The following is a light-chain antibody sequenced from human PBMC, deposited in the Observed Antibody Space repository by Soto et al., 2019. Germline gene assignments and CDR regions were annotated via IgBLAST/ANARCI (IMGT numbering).Light chain of an antibody. CDR2: DVS. CDR1: SSDVGGSNY. Sequence: SALTQPASVSGSPGQSITISCSGTSSDVGGSNYVSWYQQHPGEAPKLIIYDVSYRPSGVSNRFSGSKSGNTASLTISGLQAEDEAHYFCSSYTSSAPGVLFGGGTKLTVL. J-gene: IGLJ2*01. V-gene: IGLV2-14*03. CDR3: SSYTSSAPGVL.